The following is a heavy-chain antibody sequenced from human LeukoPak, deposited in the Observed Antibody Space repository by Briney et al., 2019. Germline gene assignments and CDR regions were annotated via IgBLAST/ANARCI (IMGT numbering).Heavy chain of an antibody. CDR3: ARDPTSYYDILTGYYNRAFDI. CDR2: INTDGSST. D-gene: IGHD3-9*01. V-gene: IGHV3-74*01. Sequence: GGSLRLFCAASGFTFSSYWMHWVRQAPGKGLVWVSRINTDGSSTSYADSVKGRFTISRDNAKNTLYLQMNSLRAEDTAVYYCARDPTSYYDILTGYYNRAFDIWGQGTMVTVSS. J-gene: IGHJ3*02. CDR1: GFTFSSYW.